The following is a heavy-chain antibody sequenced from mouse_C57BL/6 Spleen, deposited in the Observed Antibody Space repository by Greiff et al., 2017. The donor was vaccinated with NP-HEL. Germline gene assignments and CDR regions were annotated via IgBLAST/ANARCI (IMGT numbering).Heavy chain of an antibody. Sequence: VKLQQPGAELVMPGASVKLSCKASGYTFTSYLMHWVKQRPGQGLEWIGEIDPSDSYTNYNQKFKGKSTLTVDKSSSTAYMQLSSLTSEDSAVYYCARWGNYVDYWGQGTTLTVSS. CDR2: IDPSDSYT. CDR1: GYTFTSYL. CDR3: ARWGNYVDY. J-gene: IGHJ2*01. V-gene: IGHV1-69*01.